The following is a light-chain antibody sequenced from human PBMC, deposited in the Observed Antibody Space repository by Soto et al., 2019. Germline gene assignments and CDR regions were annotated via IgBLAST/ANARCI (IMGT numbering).Light chain of an antibody. CDR1: QDISNY. CDR3: QQYDNLPLT. J-gene: IGKJ4*01. V-gene: IGKV1-33*01. CDR2: GAS. Sequence: DIQMTQSPSSLSASVGDRVTITCQASQDISNYLNWYQQKPGKAPKLLIYGASNLETGVPSRFSGSGSGTDFTFTISSLQPEDIATYYCQQYDNLPLTFGGGTKVDI.